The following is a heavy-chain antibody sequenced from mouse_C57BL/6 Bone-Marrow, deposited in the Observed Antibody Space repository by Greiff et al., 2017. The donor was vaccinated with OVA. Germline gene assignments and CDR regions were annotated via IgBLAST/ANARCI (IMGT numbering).Heavy chain of an antibody. J-gene: IGHJ2*01. CDR1: GFTFSSYA. CDR3: ARDTTVVALDY. CDR2: ISDGGSYT. Sequence: EVQVVESGGGLVKPGGSLKLSCAASGFTFSSYAMSWVRQTPEKRLEWVATISDGGSYTYYPANVKGRFTISRDNAKNNLYLQMSHLKSEDTAMYYCARDTTVVALDYWGQGTTLTVSS. V-gene: IGHV5-4*01. D-gene: IGHD1-1*01.